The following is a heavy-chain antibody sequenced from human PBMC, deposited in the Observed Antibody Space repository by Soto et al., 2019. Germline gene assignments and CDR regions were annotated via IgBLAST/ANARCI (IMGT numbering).Heavy chain of an antibody. Sequence: QVQLVQSGAEVKKPGSSVKVSCKASVGNFTSYAISWVRQDPGQGPEFMGVIVPQFGTTNYANKFRGRVTVTADESTSTVYMEMSSIRSEDTAVYYCAKASGRSWYNWFDPWRQGTLVTVST. CDR2: IVPQFGTT. J-gene: IGHJ5*02. CDR3: AKASGRSWYNWFDP. CDR1: VGNFTSYA. V-gene: IGHV1-69*01. D-gene: IGHD6-13*01.